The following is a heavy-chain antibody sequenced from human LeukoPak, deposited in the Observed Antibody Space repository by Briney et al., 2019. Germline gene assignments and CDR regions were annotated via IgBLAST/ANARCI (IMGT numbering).Heavy chain of an antibody. CDR1: GFTFSSYW. CDR3: ARDATYYDSSGYSPTNKWFDP. D-gene: IGHD3-22*01. Sequence: QPGGTLSCSSAASGFTFSSYWMHRHRQAPGNELVWVSRINSGGSSSRYADSVKGRFTNSRDNAKNTLYLQMNSLRAEDTAVYYCARDATYYDSSGYSPTNKWFDPWGQGTLVTVSS. CDR2: INSGGSSS. J-gene: IGHJ5*02. V-gene: IGHV3-74*01.